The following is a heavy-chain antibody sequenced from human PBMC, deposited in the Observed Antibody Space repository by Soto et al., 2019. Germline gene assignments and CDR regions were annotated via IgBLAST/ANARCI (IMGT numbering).Heavy chain of an antibody. Sequence: PSETLSLTCTVSGGSISSYYRSWIRQPPGKGLEWIGYIYYSGSTNYNPSLKSRVTISVDTSKNKFSLKLSSVTAADTAVYYCARVNYYDSSGYYPLLDYWGQGTLVTVSS. J-gene: IGHJ4*02. CDR1: GGSISSYY. CDR3: ARVNYYDSSGYYPLLDY. V-gene: IGHV4-59*01. D-gene: IGHD3-22*01. CDR2: IYYSGST.